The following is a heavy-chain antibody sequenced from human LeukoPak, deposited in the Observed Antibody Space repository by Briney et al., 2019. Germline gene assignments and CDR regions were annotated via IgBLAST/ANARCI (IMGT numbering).Heavy chain of an antibody. Sequence: GGSLRLSCAASGFTFSSYWMSWVRQAPGKGLEWVANIKQDGSEKYYADSVKGRFTISRDNSKNTLYLQMNSLRAEDTAVYYCARAVAGFGYFDYWGQGTLVTVSS. CDR1: GFTFSSYW. V-gene: IGHV3-7*01. J-gene: IGHJ4*02. D-gene: IGHD6-19*01. CDR3: ARAVAGFGYFDY. CDR2: IKQDGSEK.